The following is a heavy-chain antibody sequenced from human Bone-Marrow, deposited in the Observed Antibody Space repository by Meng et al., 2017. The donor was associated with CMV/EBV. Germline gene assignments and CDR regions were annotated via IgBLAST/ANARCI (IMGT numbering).Heavy chain of an antibody. D-gene: IGHD6-13*01. CDR1: GYTFTSYG. CDR2: IIPIFGTA. Sequence: SVKVSCKASGYTFTSYGISWVRQAPGQGLEWMGGIIPIFGTANYAQKFQGRVTITTDESTSTAYMELSSLRSEDTAVYYCASLDGAAGTGYWGQGTLVTVSS. J-gene: IGHJ4*02. CDR3: ASLDGAAGTGY. V-gene: IGHV1-69*05.